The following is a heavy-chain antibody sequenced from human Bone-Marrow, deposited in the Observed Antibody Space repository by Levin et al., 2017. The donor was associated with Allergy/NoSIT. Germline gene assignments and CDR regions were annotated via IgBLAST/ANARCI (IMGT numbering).Heavy chain of an antibody. CDR1: GYTFTSYG. V-gene: IGHV1-18*01. Sequence: GESLKISCKASGYTFTSYGISWVRQAPGQGLEWMGWISAYNGNTNYAQKLQGRVTMTTDTSTSTAYMELRSLRSDDTAVYYCAREVDYYDSSGYPSFDYWGQGTLVTVSS. CDR3: AREVDYYDSSGYPSFDY. J-gene: IGHJ4*02. D-gene: IGHD3-22*01. CDR2: ISAYNGNT.